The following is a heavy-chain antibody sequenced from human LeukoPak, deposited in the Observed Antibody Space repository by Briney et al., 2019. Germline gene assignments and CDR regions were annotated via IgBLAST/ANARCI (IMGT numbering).Heavy chain of an antibody. CDR1: GFTFSTYS. D-gene: IGHD3-22*01. V-gene: IGHV3-21*01. CDR3: ARESDLLRPLDY. J-gene: IGHJ4*02. CDR2: ISSSGSYI. Sequence: PGGSLRLSCAASGFTFSTYSMNWVRQAPGKGLEWVPSISSSGSYIYYADSMKGRFTISRDNAKNSLYLQMNSLRAEDTAVYYCARESDLLRPLDYWGQGTLVTVSS.